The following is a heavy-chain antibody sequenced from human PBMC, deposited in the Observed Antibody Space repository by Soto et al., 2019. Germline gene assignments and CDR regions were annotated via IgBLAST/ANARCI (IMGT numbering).Heavy chain of an antibody. J-gene: IGHJ4*02. V-gene: IGHV4-59*01. CDR1: GGPISSYY. Sequence: SETLSLTCTVSGGPISSYYWSWIRQPPGKGLEWIGYIYYSGSTNYNPSLKSRVTISVDTSKNQFSLKLSSATAADTAVYYCAAIEDYFDYWGQGTLVTAPQ. CDR2: IYYSGST. CDR3: AAIEDYFDY. D-gene: IGHD3-22*01.